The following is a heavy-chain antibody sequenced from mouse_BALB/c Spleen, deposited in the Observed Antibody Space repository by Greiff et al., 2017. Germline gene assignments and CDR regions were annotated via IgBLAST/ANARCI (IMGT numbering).Heavy chain of an antibody. Sequence: EVKLMESGGGLVKPGGSLKLSCAASGFTFSSYAMSWVRQTPEKRLEWVASISSGGSTYYPDSVKGRFTISRDNARNILYLQMSSLRSEDTAMYYCARDDYLAYWGQGTLVTVSA. CDR2: ISSGGST. V-gene: IGHV5-6-5*01. CDR1: GFTFSSYA. D-gene: IGHD2-4*01. J-gene: IGHJ3*01. CDR3: ARDDYLAY.